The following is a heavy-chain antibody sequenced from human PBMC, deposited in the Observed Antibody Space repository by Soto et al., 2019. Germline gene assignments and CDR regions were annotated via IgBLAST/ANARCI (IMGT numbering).Heavy chain of an antibody. J-gene: IGHJ4*02. V-gene: IGHV3-21*01. CDR3: ARDWSAAADT. CDR1: GFTFSSYS. CDR2: ISSSSSYI. Sequence: EVQLVESGGGLVKPRGSLRLSCAATGFTFSSYSMNWVRQAPGKGLEWASSISSSSSYIYYADSVKGRFTISRDNAKNSLYLQMNSLRAEDTAVYYCARDWSAAADTWGQGTLVTVSS. D-gene: IGHD6-13*01.